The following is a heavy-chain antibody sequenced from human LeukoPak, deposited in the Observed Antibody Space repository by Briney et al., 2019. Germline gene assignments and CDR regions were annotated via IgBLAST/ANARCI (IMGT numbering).Heavy chain of an antibody. CDR2: IYYSGST. CDR1: GGSISSHY. J-gene: IGHJ4*02. V-gene: IGHV4-59*11. D-gene: IGHD4-11*01. Sequence: PSETLSLTCTVSGGSISSHYWSWIRQPPGKGLEWIGYIYYSGSTNYNPSLKSRVTISVDTSKNQFSLKLSSVTAADTAVYYCARYYYSNYEYCFDYWGQGTLVTVSS. CDR3: ARYYYSNYEYCFDY.